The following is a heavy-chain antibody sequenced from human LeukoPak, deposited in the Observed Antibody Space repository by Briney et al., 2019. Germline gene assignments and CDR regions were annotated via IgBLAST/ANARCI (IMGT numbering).Heavy chain of an antibody. CDR2: IYYSGST. J-gene: IGHJ5*02. Sequence: SETLSLTCTVSGGSISSGGYYWSWIRQHPGKGLEWIGYIYYSGSTYYNPSLKSRVTISVDTSKNQFSLKLSSVTAADTAVYYCAKDLKGVAGPRDWFDPWGQGTLVTVSS. V-gene: IGHV4-31*03. CDR1: GGSISSGGYY. D-gene: IGHD6-19*01. CDR3: AKDLKGVAGPRDWFDP.